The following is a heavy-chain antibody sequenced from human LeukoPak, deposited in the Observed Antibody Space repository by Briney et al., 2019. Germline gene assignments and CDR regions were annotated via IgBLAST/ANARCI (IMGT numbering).Heavy chain of an antibody. J-gene: IGHJ4*02. Sequence: ASVKVSCKASGYTSSDYYMHWVRQAPGQGLEWMGWINPNSGDTNHAQKFQGRVTLTRDTSISTAYLELSSLRSDDTAVYYCAREFSSSWLYWGQGTLVTVSS. CDR1: GYTSSDYY. D-gene: IGHD6-13*01. V-gene: IGHV1-2*02. CDR3: AREFSSSWLY. CDR2: INPNSGDT.